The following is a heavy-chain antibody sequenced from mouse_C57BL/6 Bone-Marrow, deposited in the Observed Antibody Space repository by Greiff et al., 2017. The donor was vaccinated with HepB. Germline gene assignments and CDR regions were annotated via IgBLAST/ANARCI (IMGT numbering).Heavy chain of an antibody. CDR3: TTLEGLFDY. V-gene: IGHV14-4*01. Sequence: DVQLQESGAELVRPGASVKLSCTASGFNIKDDYMHWVKQRPEQGLEWIGWIDPENGDTEYASKFQGKATITADTSSNTAYLQLSSLTSEDTAVYYCTTLEGLFDYWGQGTTLTVSS. J-gene: IGHJ2*01. CDR2: IDPENGDT. CDR1: GFNIKDDY. D-gene: IGHD3-3*01.